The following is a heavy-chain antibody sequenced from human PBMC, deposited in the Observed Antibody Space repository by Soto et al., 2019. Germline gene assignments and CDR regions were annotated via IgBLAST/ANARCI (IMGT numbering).Heavy chain of an antibody. CDR3: TRVRSSTSWYRGFGY. CDR2: IRSKAYGGTT. CDR1: GFTFGDYA. Sequence: GGSLRLSCTASGFTFGDYAMSWFRRAPGKGLEWVGFIRSKAYGGTTEYAASVKGRFTISRDDSKSIAYLQMNSLKTEDTAVYYCTRVRSSTSWYRGFGYWGQGTLVTVSS. D-gene: IGHD2-2*01. J-gene: IGHJ4*02. V-gene: IGHV3-49*03.